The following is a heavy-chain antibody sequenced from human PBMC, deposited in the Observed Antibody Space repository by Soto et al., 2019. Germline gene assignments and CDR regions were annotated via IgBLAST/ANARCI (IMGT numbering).Heavy chain of an antibody. CDR3: ARGYCSSTSCYPYYYYGMDV. V-gene: IGHV3-33*01. Sequence: GGSLRLSCAASGFTFSSYGMHWVRQAPGKGLEWVAVIWYDGSNKYYADSVKGRFTISRDNSKNTLYLQMNSLRAEDTAVYYCARGYCSSTSCYPYYYYGMDVWGQGTTVTVSS. J-gene: IGHJ6*02. CDR1: GFTFSSYG. CDR2: IWYDGSNK. D-gene: IGHD2-2*01.